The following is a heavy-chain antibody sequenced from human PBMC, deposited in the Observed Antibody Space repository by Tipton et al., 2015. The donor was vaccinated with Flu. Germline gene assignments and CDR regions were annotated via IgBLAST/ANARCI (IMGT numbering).Heavy chain of an antibody. CDR2: ISYDGSTK. D-gene: IGHD1-14*01. J-gene: IGHJ5*02. CDR1: GFTFSSYG. CDR3: AKGTGNWFAP. V-gene: IGHV3-30*18. Sequence: SLRLSCAASGFTFSSYGMHWVRQAPGKGLEWVALISYDGSTKYYADSVKGQFTISRDNSKNTLYLQMNSLRAEDTAVYYCAKGTGNWFAPWGQGTLVTVSS.